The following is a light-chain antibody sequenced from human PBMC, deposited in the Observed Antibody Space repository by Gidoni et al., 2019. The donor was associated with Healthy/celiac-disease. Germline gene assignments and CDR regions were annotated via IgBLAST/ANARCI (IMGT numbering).Light chain of an antibody. V-gene: IGKV3-20*01. CDR3: QQYGSSGT. Sequence: TLSLSPVERAPLSCRASHSVSGSDLAWYQQKPGQAPRLLIYGASGRATGIPDRFSGSGSGSNFTLTISRLEPEDFAVYYCQQYGSSGTFGQGTKVEIK. CDR2: GAS. J-gene: IGKJ1*01. CDR1: HSVSGSD.